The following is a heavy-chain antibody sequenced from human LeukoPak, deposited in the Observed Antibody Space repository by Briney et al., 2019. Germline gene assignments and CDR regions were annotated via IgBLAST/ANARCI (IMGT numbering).Heavy chain of an antibody. D-gene: IGHD6-19*01. Sequence: AGGSLRLSCAASGFTFSSYEMNWVRQAPGKGLEWVSYISSSGSTMPYADSVKGRFSISRYNAKKSLYLQLSSLRAEDTAVYYCAREVSSGWSNDDAFDIWGQGTMVTVSS. CDR3: AREVSSGWSNDDAFDI. CDR1: GFTFSSYE. J-gene: IGHJ3*02. V-gene: IGHV3-48*03. CDR2: ISSSGSTM.